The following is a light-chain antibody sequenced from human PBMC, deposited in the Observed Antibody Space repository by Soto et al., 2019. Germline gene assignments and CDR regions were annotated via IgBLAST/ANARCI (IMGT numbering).Light chain of an antibody. CDR1: SGDVGDYNY. Sequence: QSALAQPRSVSGSPGQAVTISCTGTSGDVGDYNYVSWFQQYPGKAPTLWIYEVRRRPSAVPDHFSGSKSANTAYLTISGLQAEDEADYYCCSYAGSSLYASRYVFGTGTKLTVL. V-gene: IGLV2-11*01. J-gene: IGLJ1*01. CDR2: EVR. CDR3: CSYAGSSLYASRYV.